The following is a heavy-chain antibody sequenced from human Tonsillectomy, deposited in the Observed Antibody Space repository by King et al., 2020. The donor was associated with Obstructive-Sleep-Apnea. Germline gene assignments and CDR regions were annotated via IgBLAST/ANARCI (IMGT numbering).Heavy chain of an antibody. D-gene: IGHD4-17*01. CDR1: GFTFSSYG. V-gene: IGHV3-30*18. CDR3: AKAWTVTTLQCACDY. CDR2: ISYVCYKE. Sequence: VQLVESGGGVVQPGRSLRLSCAASGFTFSSYGMHWVRQAPGKGLEWVAVISYVCYKEFYADSVKGRFTISRNRSRNTLYLQMNSLRPEDTAVYYCAKAWTVTTLQCACDYWGQGTLVTVSS. J-gene: IGHJ4*02.